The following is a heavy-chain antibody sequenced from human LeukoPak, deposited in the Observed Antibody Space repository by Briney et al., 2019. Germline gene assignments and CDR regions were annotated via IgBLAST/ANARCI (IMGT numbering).Heavy chain of an antibody. Sequence: GASVKVSCKASGYTFTGYYMHWVRQAPGQGLEWMGWINPNSGGTNYAQKFQGRVTMTRDTFISTAYMELSRLRSDDTAVYYCARDMGLLWFGELLTDYWGQGTLVTVSS. D-gene: IGHD3-10*01. CDR2: INPNSGGT. J-gene: IGHJ4*02. V-gene: IGHV1-2*02. CDR3: ARDMGLLWFGELLTDY. CDR1: GYTFTGYY.